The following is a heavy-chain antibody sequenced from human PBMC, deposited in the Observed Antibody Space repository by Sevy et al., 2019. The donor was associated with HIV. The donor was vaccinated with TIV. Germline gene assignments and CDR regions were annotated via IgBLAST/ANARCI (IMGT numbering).Heavy chain of an antibody. Sequence: ASVKVSCKASGGTFSSYAISWVRQAPGQGLEWMGGIIPIFGTANYAQKFQGRVTITADKSTSTAYMELGSLRSEDTAVYYCARGGVWFGELLPEPYYYYYYMDVWGKGTTVTVSS. J-gene: IGHJ6*03. CDR1: GGTFSSYA. CDR3: ARGGVWFGELLPEPYYYYYYMDV. V-gene: IGHV1-69*06. D-gene: IGHD3-10*01. CDR2: IIPIFGTA.